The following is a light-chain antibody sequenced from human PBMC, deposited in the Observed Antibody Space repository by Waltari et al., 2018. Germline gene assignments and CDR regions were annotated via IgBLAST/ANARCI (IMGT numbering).Light chain of an antibody. CDR3: QQYYSYPLI. Sequence: AIRITQSPSSLSASTGDRVTITSRASQGISSYLAWYQQKPGKAPKLLIYAASTLQSGVPSRFSGSGSGTDFTLTISCLQSEDFATYYCQQYYSYPLIFGPGTKVDIK. J-gene: IGKJ3*01. V-gene: IGKV1-8*01. CDR2: AAS. CDR1: QGISSY.